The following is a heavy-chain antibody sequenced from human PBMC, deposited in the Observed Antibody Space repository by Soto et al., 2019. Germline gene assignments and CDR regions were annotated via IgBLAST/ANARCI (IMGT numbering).Heavy chain of an antibody. Sequence: QVQLVESGGGVVQPGRSLRLSCAASGLTFSSSAMHWVRQAPGKGLEWVALISYDGSNTYYVDSVKGRITISRDNSKNTLYLRTNSLREEDTAVYYCAAETKSYFYGLVVWSQGTTVTVSS. J-gene: IGHJ6*02. CDR1: GLTFSSSA. CDR3: AAETKSYFYGLVV. V-gene: IGHV3-30*03. CDR2: ISYDGSNT.